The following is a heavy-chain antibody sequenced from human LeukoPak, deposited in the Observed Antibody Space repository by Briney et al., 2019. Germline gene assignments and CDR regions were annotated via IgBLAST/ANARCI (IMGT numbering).Heavy chain of an antibody. V-gene: IGHV1-18*01. J-gene: IGHJ4*02. CDR3: ARMLWFGEWVVGFDY. Sequence: ASVKVSCKASGYTFTSYGISWVRQAPGQGLEWMGWISAYNGNTNYAQKLQGSVTMTTDTSTSTAYMELRSLRSDDTAVYYCARMLWFGEWVVGFDYWGQGTLVTVSS. D-gene: IGHD3-10*01. CDR2: ISAYNGNT. CDR1: GYTFTSYG.